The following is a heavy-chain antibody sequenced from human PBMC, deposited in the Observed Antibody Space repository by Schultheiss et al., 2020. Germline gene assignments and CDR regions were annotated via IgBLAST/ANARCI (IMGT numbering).Heavy chain of an antibody. V-gene: IGHV3-66*01. CDR1: GFTFSSYA. Sequence: GGSLRLSCAASGFTFSSYAMHWVRQAPGKGLEWVAVIYSGGSTYYADSVKGRFTISRDNSKNTLYLQMNSLRAEDTAVYYCARGSSGWFDAFDIWGQGTMVTV. J-gene: IGHJ3*02. CDR3: ARGSSGWFDAFDI. D-gene: IGHD6-19*01. CDR2: IYSGGST.